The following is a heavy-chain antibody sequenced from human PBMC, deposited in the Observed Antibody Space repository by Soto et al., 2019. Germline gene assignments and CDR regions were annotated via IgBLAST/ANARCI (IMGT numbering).Heavy chain of an antibody. CDR2: ISSSGSTA. CDR1: GFTFSRFE. V-gene: IGHV3-48*03. D-gene: IGHD3-10*01. Sequence: GGSLRLSCAASGFTFSRFELHWVRQAPGKGLEWISYISSSGSTAYYASSVEGRFTVSRDNANNSVYLQMDSLRAEDTALYYCTRAAWFPYLSFYWGQGALVTVSS. J-gene: IGHJ4*02. CDR3: TRAAWFPYLSFY.